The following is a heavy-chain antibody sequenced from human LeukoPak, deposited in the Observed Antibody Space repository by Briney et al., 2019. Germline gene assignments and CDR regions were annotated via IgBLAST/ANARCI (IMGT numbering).Heavy chain of an antibody. CDR3: AKGVCSGSTCFSGCVDY. J-gene: IGHJ4*02. V-gene: IGHV3-30*02. Sequence: GGSLRLSCAASGFTFSHYGMHWVRQAPGKGLEWVAFIRDDGTNNYYADSVKGRFTISRDNSKNTVHLQMNSLRPEDTALFYCAKGVCSGSTCFSGCVDYWGQGTLVTVSS. D-gene: IGHD2-15*01. CDR2: IRDDGTNN. CDR1: GFTFSHYG.